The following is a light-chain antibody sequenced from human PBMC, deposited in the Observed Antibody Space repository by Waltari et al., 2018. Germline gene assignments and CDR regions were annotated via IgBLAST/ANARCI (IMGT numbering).Light chain of an antibody. CDR2: DVS. J-gene: IGLJ3*02. CDR3: CSYAGSYTWV. Sequence: WYHQHTGKAPKLMIYDVSKRPSGVPDRFSGSKSGNTASLTISGLQAEDEADYYCCSYAGSYTWVFGGGTKLTVL. V-gene: IGLV2-11*01.